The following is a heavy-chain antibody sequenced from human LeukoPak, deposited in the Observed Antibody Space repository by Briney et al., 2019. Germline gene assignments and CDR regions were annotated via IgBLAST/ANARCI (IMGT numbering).Heavy chain of an antibody. D-gene: IGHD3-16*02. CDR2: ISPYNGNT. CDR1: GYTFITYT. V-gene: IGHV1-18*01. CDR3: ARDSGVWGSYHNPDY. Sequence: ASVRVSCKASGYTFITYTLSWVRQAPGQGLEWMGWISPYNGNTNYAQKFQGRVTLTTETSTSTAYMELRSLRSDDTAVYYCARDSGVWGSYHNPDYWGQGTLVSVSS. J-gene: IGHJ4*02.